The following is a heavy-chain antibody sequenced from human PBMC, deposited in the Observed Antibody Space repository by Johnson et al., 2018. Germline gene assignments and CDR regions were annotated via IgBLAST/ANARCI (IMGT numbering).Heavy chain of an antibody. CDR2: IRSKAYGGTT. Sequence: VQLVESGGGLVQPGRSLRLSCTASGFTFGDYAMSWFRQAPGKGLEWVGFIRSKAYGGTTEYAASVKGRFTIPRDDSKSIAYMQMNSLKTEDTAVYYVTRADSGYYTMADAFDIWGQGTMVTVSS. D-gene: IGHD3-22*01. V-gene: IGHV3-49*03. CDR3: TRADSGYYTMADAFDI. CDR1: GFTFGDYA. J-gene: IGHJ3*02.